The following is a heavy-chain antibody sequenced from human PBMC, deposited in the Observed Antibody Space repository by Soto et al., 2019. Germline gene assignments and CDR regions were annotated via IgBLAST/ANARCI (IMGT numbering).Heavy chain of an antibody. V-gene: IGHV1-69*02. CDR1: GGTFSTYS. Sequence: QVQLVQSGAEVKKPGSSVKVSCKDSGGTFSTYSVFWVRQAPGQGLEWMGRIIPMLGIRNYAQRFQDRGTITADKSTATAHMELSSLRSEDTALYYCTIGSWSGEVFDIWGQGTMVTVSS. J-gene: IGHJ3*02. CDR2: IIPMLGIR. CDR3: TIGSWSGEVFDI. D-gene: IGHD2-21*01.